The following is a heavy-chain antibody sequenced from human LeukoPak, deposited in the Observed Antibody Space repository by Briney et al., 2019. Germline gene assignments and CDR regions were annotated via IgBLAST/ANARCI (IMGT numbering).Heavy chain of an antibody. Sequence: PGGSLRLSCAASGFTFVSYWMHWVGQAPGKGLVWVSHINSDGRTTTYADSVKGRFTISRDNAKNTLYLQMNSLRADDTAVYYCARGWLRPRGMDVWGQGTTVTVSS. CDR2: INSDGRTT. D-gene: IGHD5-12*01. J-gene: IGHJ6*02. CDR3: ARGWLRPRGMDV. V-gene: IGHV3-74*01. CDR1: GFTFVSYW.